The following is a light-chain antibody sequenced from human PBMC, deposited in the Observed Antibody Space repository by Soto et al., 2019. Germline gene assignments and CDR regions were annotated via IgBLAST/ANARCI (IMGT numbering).Light chain of an antibody. CDR2: RNN. CDR1: ASNIGSNY. J-gene: IGLJ3*02. V-gene: IGLV1-47*01. CDR3: AAWDDSLGGVV. Sequence: QSVLTQPPSASGPPGQRVTISCSGSASNIGSNYVYWYQQLPGTAPKLLIYRNNQRPSGVPDRFSGSKSGTSASLAISGFRSEDEADYHCAAWDDSLGGVVFGGGTKLTVL.